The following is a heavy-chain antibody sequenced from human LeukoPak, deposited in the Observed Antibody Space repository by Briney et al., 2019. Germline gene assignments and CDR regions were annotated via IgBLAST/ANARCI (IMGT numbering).Heavy chain of an antibody. D-gene: IGHD6-19*01. CDR3: ARDSSGSEYYFDY. J-gene: IGHJ4*02. CDR1: GGSISSHY. V-gene: IGHV4-4*07. CDR2: INTSGST. Sequence: PSETLSLTCTVSGGSISSHYWSWIRQPAGKGLEWIGRINTSGSTNYNPSLKSRVTMSVDTSKNQFSLKLSSVTAADTAVYYCARDSSGSEYYFDYWGQGTLVTVSS.